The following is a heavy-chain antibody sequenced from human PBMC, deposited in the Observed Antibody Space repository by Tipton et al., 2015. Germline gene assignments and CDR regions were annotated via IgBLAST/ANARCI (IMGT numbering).Heavy chain of an antibody. CDR2: LSYSGKT. CDR3: ACQDYDSLTRDYQTVDY. J-gene: IGHJ4*02. Sequence: LRLSCAVSAYSISSDYYWGWIRQPPGKGLEWIGSLSYSGKTDYNPPLRSRVTVSVDTSKNQFSLKLTSVTAADTAVYYCACQDYDSLTRDYQTVDYWGQGTLVTVSS. CDR1: AYSISSDYY. D-gene: IGHD3-9*01. V-gene: IGHV4-38-2*01.